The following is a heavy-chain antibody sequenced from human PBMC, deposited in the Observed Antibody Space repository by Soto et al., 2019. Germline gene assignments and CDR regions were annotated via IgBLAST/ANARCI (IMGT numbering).Heavy chain of an antibody. V-gene: IGHV4-59*01. J-gene: IGHJ5*01. CDR1: GGSISSDY. D-gene: IGHD4-17*01. CDR2: IDYIGTT. CDR3: ARDYGDYSNWFDS. Sequence: SETLSLTCTVSGGSISSDYWSWIRQPPGKGLEWIGYIDYIGTTNYNPSLKSRVTISAETSKNQFSLKLSSVTAADTAVYYCARDYGDYSNWFDSWGQGTLVTVSS.